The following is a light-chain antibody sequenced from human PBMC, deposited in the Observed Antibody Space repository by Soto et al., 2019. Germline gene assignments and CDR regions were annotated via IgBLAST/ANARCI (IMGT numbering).Light chain of an antibody. CDR1: QTISSW. Sequence: DMQMTQSPSTLSVSVGDRVTLTCRASQTISSWLAWYQQKPGKAPKLLIYKASTLKSGVPARFSGSGSGTEFTLTISSLQPDDFATYYCQHYNSYSEAFGQGTKVDI. CDR2: KAS. CDR3: QHYNSYSEA. V-gene: IGKV1-5*03. J-gene: IGKJ1*01.